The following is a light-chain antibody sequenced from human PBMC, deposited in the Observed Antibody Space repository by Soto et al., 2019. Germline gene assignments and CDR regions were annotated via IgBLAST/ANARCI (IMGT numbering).Light chain of an antibody. CDR3: QSYDSSLSGPV. CDR1: SSNIGAGHD. Sequence: QSVLTQPPSVSGAPGQRVTISCTGSSSNIGAGHDVHWYQQLPGRAPKLLIYGNTNRPSGVPDRFSGSKSGTSASLAITGLQAGDETDYYCQSYDSSLSGPVFGGGTKVTVL. J-gene: IGLJ2*01. V-gene: IGLV1-40*01. CDR2: GNT.